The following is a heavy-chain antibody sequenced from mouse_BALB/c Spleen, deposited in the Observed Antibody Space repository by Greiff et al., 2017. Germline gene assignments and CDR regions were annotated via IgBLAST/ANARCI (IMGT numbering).Heavy chain of an antibody. CDR1: GFTFSSYT. J-gene: IGHJ4*01. V-gene: IGHV5-12-2*01. Sequence: EVQVVESGGGLVQPGGSLKLSCAASGFTFSSYTMSWVRQTPEKRLEWVAYISNGGGSTYYPDTVKGRFTISRDNAKNTLYLQMSSLKSEDTAMYYCAGYYYAMDYWGQGTSVTVSS. CDR2: ISNGGGST. CDR3: AGYYYAMDY.